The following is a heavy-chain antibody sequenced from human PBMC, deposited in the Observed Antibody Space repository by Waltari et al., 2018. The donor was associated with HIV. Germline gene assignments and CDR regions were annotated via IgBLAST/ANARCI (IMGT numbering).Heavy chain of an antibody. CDR3: TTEGLYCSGGTCYSRFDP. D-gene: IGHD2-15*01. Sequence: QVPLVQSGAEVKKPGASVKVSCQVSGYTPSELSMHWVRQAPGKGLEWMGGFDPEQGKTIYAQNFQGRVTMTEDAATDTAYMELSSLRSEDTAVYYCTTEGLYCSGGTCYSRFDPWGQGTLVTVSS. V-gene: IGHV1-24*01. CDR1: GYTPSELS. CDR2: FDPEQGKT. J-gene: IGHJ5*02.